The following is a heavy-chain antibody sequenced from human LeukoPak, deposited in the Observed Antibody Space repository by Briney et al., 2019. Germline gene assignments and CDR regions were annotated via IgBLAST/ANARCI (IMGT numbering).Heavy chain of an antibody. V-gene: IGHV4-31*03. CDR3: ARGSYGYKYGNGLDS. CDR2: IYDTGST. D-gene: IGHD5-18*01. CDR1: ARSLSSGGYY. Sequence: SQTLSLTCTVSARSLSSGGYYWTWIRQLPVKGLEWIGYIYDTGSTYSNASPKTRIIMSVDASENQFALKLTSVTAADTAVYYCARGSYGYKYGNGLDSWGHGTLVTVSS. J-gene: IGHJ5*01.